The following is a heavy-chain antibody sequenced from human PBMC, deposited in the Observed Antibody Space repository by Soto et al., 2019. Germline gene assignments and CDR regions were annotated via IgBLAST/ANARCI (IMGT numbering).Heavy chain of an antibody. V-gene: IGHV4-61*08. Sequence: SETLSLTCTVSGGSISSVGYYWSWIRQPPGKGLEWIGYIYYSGSTNYNPSLKSRVTISVDTSKNQFSLKLSSVTAADTAVYYCARGRTTIFGVANGMDVWGQGTTVTVSS. CDR1: GGSISSVGYY. J-gene: IGHJ6*02. D-gene: IGHD3-3*01. CDR2: IYYSGST. CDR3: ARGRTTIFGVANGMDV.